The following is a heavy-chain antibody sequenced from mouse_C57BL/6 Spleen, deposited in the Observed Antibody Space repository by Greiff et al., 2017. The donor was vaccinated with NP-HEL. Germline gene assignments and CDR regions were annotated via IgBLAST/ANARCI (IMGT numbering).Heavy chain of an antibody. CDR2: IYPGDGDT. Sequence: QVQLQESGPELVKPGASVKISCKASGYAFSSSWMNWVKQRPGKGLEWIGRIYPGDGDTNYNGKFKGKATLTADKSSSTAYMQLSSLTSEDSAVYVCARVTTVVFDYWGQGTTLTVSS. J-gene: IGHJ2*01. CDR1: GYAFSSSW. CDR3: ARVTTVVFDY. D-gene: IGHD1-1*01. V-gene: IGHV1-82*01.